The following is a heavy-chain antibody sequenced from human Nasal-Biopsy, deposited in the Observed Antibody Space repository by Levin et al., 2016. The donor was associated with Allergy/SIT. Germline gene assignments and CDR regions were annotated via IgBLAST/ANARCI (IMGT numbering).Heavy chain of an antibody. CDR2: ISSTSTYI. CDR3: ARAAVTTLELGWFDP. CDR1: GFTFSHYS. D-gene: IGHD4-17*01. V-gene: IGHV3-21*01. Sequence: GESLKISCAASGFTFSHYSINWVRQAPGKGLEWVASISSTSTYIFYAESVTGRFTISRDNAKNLLYLQMDSLRVEDTAIYYCARAAVTTLELGWFDPWGQGTLVTVSS. J-gene: IGHJ5*02.